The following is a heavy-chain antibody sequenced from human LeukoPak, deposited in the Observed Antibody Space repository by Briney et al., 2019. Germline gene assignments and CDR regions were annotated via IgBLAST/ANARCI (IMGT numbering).Heavy chain of an antibody. D-gene: IGHD6-25*01. CDR3: ARVRAATFYYYYYMDV. J-gene: IGHJ6*03. Sequence: SETLSLTCTVSSGSISTSNYYWGWVRQPPGKALEWIGNIFYTGSTYYSPSLKSRVTISLDTSRNQFSLRLNSVTAADTAVYYCARVRAATFYYYYYMDVWGKGTTVTISS. CDR1: SGSISTSNYY. V-gene: IGHV4-39*07. CDR2: IFYTGST.